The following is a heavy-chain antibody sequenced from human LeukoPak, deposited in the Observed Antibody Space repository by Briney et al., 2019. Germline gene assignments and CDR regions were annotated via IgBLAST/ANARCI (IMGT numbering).Heavy chain of an antibody. Sequence: GGSLRLSCAASGFTFSSYAMHWVRQAPGKGLEWVAVISYDGSNKYYADSVKGRFTISRDNSKNTLYLQMNSLRAEDTAVYYCARETTYGSGSYYYFYYYGMDVWGQGTTVTVS. CDR3: ARETTYGSGSYYYFYYYGMDV. CDR2: ISYDGSNK. V-gene: IGHV3-30-3*01. D-gene: IGHD3-10*01. CDR1: GFTFSSYA. J-gene: IGHJ6*02.